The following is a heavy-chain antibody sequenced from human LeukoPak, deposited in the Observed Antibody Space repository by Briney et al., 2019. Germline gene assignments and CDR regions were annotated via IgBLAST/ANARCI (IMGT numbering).Heavy chain of an antibody. J-gene: IGHJ4*02. CDR1: WFTVSCKY. CDR2: IYSGGST. V-gene: IGHV3-53*01. D-gene: IGHD5-18*01. Sequence: PGGFLRLSRAGSWFTVSCKYMGLGRQAPREGLGWVSVIYSGGSTFYADSVKGRFSISRDNSKNTLYLQMNSLRAEDTAVYYCASARGSNYGSLGDWGQGTLVTVSS. CDR3: ASARGSNYGSLGD.